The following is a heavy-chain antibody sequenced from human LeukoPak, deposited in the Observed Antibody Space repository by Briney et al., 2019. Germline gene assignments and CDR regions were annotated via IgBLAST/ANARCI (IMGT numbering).Heavy chain of an antibody. Sequence: GGSLRLSCTASGFIFSRYGMHWVRQAPGKGLEWAAVIWYDGSNQAYGDSVKGRFTISRDNSKNTLYLQMNSLRVDDTAVYYCARFQYGDDISGSPQAEYFQHWGQGTLVTVSS. CDR1: GFIFSRYG. J-gene: IGHJ1*01. CDR3: ARFQYGDDISGSPQAEYFQH. D-gene: IGHD3-22*01. CDR2: IWYDGSNQ. V-gene: IGHV3-33*01.